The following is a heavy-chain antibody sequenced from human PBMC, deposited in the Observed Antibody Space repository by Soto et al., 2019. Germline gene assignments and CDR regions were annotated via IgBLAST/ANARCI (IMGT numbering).Heavy chain of an antibody. J-gene: IGHJ4*02. Sequence: QVQLVQSGAEVKKPGSSVKVSCKASGGTFNNYAISWVRQAPGQGLEWMGGIIPIIGTADYAHKFQGRLAIISDESTGTTFLELSSLRSEDTALYYCARGGVDVVATSALDYWVQGTLVTVSS. V-gene: IGHV1-69*01. CDR3: ARGGVDVVATSALDY. CDR2: IIPIIGTA. D-gene: IGHD5-12*01. CDR1: GGTFNNYA.